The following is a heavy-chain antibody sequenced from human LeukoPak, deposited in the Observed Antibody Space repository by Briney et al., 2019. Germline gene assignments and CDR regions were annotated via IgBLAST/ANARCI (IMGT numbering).Heavy chain of an antibody. D-gene: IGHD3-22*01. Sequence: GGSLRLSCAASGFTFSSYAVHWVRQAPGKGLEWVAVISYDGSNKYYADSVKGRFTISRDNSKNTLYLQMNSLRAEDTAVYYCARSLTPYYYDNSGYPDYWGQGTLVTVSS. CDR2: ISYDGSNK. CDR3: ARSLTPYYYDNSGYPDY. CDR1: GFTFSSYA. J-gene: IGHJ4*02. V-gene: IGHV3-30-3*01.